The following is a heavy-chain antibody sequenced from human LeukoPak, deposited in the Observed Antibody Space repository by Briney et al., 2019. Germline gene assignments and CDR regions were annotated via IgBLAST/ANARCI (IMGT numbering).Heavy chain of an antibody. V-gene: IGHV1-24*01. Sequence: ASVTVSCKVSGYTLTELSMHWVRQAPGKGLEWMGGFDPEDGETIYAQKFQGRVTMTEDTSTDTAYMELSSLRSEDTAVYYCATPRGGYSPFDYWGQGTLVTVSS. J-gene: IGHJ4*02. CDR1: GYTLTELS. D-gene: IGHD3-22*01. CDR3: ATPRGGYSPFDY. CDR2: FDPEDGET.